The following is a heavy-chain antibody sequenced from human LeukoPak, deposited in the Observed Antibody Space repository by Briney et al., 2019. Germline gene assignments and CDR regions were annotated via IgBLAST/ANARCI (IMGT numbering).Heavy chain of an antibody. CDR1: GGTFSSYA. CDR2: IIPIFGTA. CDR3: ARRAGDGYRSPFDY. V-gene: IGHV1-69*05. J-gene: IGHJ4*02. Sequence: SVKVSCKASGGTFSSYAISWVRQAPGQGLEWMGGIIPIFGTANYAQKFQGRVTITTDESTSTAYMELSSLRSEDTAVYYRARRAGDGYRSPFDYWGQGTLVTVSS. D-gene: IGHD5-24*01.